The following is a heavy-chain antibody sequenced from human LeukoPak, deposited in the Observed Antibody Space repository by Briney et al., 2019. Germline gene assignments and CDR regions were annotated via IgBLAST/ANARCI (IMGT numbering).Heavy chain of an antibody. V-gene: IGHV3-30-3*01. CDR2: MYYDGSNK. J-gene: IGHJ4*02. CDR3: GRDRGWLRSFDY. D-gene: IGHD5-12*01. CDR1: GFTFSNYG. Sequence: GASLRLSCAASGFTFSNYGMHWVRQAPGKGLEWVSIMYYDGSNKHYADSVIGRFTTSRHNSNNTLYLQINSLRPEDASVYYCGRDRGWLRSFDYWGQGTLVTVSS.